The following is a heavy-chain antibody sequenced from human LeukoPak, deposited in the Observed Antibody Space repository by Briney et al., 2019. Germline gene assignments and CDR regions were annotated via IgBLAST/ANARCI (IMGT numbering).Heavy chain of an antibody. CDR3: ARVPGYVHDLEGVDY. CDR2: ISSNGGST. D-gene: IGHD3-16*01. Sequence: GGSLRLSCAASGFTFSSYAMHWVRQAPGKGLEYVSAISSNGGSTYYANSVKGRFTISRDNSKNTLYLQMGSLRAEDMAVYYCARVPGYVHDLEGVDYWGQGTLVTVSS. CDR1: GFTFSSYA. V-gene: IGHV3-64*01. J-gene: IGHJ4*02.